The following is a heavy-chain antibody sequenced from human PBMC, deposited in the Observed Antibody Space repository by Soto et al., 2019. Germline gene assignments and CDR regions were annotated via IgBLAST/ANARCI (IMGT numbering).Heavy chain of an antibody. D-gene: IGHD3-10*01. CDR1: GYSFTSYW. J-gene: IGHJ6*02. CDR2: IYPGDSDT. V-gene: IGHV5-51*01. CDR3: AIDRTLWFGEASYYCYGMDV. Sequence: PGESLKTSCKGSGYSFTSYWIGWVRQMPGKGLECMGIIYPGDSDTRYSPSFQGQVTISADKSISTAYLQWSSLKASDTAMYYCAIDRTLWFGEASYYCYGMDVWGQGTTVTVSS.